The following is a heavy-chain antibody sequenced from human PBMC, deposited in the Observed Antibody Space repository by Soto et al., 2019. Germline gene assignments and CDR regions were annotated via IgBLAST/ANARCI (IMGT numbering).Heavy chain of an antibody. D-gene: IGHD3-22*01. CDR1: GGSISSSDYY. V-gene: IGHV4-30-4*01. Sequence: QVQLQESGPGLVKPSQTLSLTCTVSGGSISSSDYYWSWIRQPPGNGLEWIGYIYYSGSTYYNPSLKSLVTISVDTSKNQFSLKLSSVTAADTAVYYCASRTADSSGYYYFDYWGQGTLVTVSS. J-gene: IGHJ4*02. CDR3: ASRTADSSGYYYFDY. CDR2: IYYSGST.